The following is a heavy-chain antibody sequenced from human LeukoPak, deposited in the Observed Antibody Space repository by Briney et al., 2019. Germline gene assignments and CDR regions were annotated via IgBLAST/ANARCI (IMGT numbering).Heavy chain of an antibody. J-gene: IGHJ4*02. Sequence: GASVKVSCKASGYTFTSYDINWVRQATGQGLEWMGWMNPNSGNTGYAQKFQGRVTITRNTSISTAYMELSSLRSEDTAVYYCARTHYGGNSWYFDYWGQGTLVTVSS. CDR2: MNPNSGNT. D-gene: IGHD4-23*01. CDR1: GYTFTSYD. CDR3: ARTHYGGNSWYFDY. V-gene: IGHV1-8*03.